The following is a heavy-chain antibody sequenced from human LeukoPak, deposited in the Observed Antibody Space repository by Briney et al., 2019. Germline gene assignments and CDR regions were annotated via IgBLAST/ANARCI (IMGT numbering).Heavy chain of an antibody. V-gene: IGHV1-46*01. CDR3: AREERGPTVTIYASDAFDI. Sequence: ASVKVSCKASGYTLTSYYMHWVRQAPGQGLEWMGIINPSGGSTSYAQKFQGRVTMTRDTSTSTVYMELSSLRSEDTAVYYCAREERGPTVTIYASDAFDIWGQGTMVTVSS. D-gene: IGHD4-17*01. CDR2: INPSGGST. CDR1: GYTLTSYY. J-gene: IGHJ3*02.